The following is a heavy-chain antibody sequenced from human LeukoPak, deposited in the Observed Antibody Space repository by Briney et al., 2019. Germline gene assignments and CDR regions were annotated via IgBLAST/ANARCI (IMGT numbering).Heavy chain of an antibody. CDR2: INPNSGGT. Sequence: ASVKVSCKASGYTFTGYYMHWVRQAPGQGLEWMGWINPNSGGTNCAQKFQGRVTMTRDTSISTAYMELSRLRSDDTAVYYCARAGPVPIAAASWFDPWGQGTLVTVSS. D-gene: IGHD6-25*01. CDR1: GYTFTGYY. J-gene: IGHJ5*02. CDR3: ARAGPVPIAAASWFDP. V-gene: IGHV1-2*02.